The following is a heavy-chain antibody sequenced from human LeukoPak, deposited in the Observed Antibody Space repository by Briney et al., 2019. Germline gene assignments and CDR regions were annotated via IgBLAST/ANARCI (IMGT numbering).Heavy chain of an antibody. V-gene: IGHV4-39*07. Sequence: PSETLSLTCTVSGGSISSSSYYWGWIRQPPGKGLEWIRSIYYSGSTYYNPSLKSRVTISVDTSKNQFSLKLSSVTAADTAVYYCARLSLRDYDILIDAFDIWGQGTMVTVSS. D-gene: IGHD3-9*01. J-gene: IGHJ3*02. CDR2: IYYSGST. CDR3: ARLSLRDYDILIDAFDI. CDR1: GGSISSSSYY.